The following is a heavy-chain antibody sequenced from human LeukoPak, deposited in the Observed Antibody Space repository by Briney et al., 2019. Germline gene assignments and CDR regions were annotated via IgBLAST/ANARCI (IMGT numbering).Heavy chain of an antibody. J-gene: IGHJ6*03. CDR2: ISSSGSTI. CDR3: AKADGGQWPSSYYYYYMDV. V-gene: IGHV3-48*03. D-gene: IGHD6-19*01. Sequence: GGSLRLSCAASGFTFSSYEMNWVRQAPGKGLEWVSYISSSGSTIYYADSVKGRFTISRDNSKNTLYLQMNSLRAEDTAVYYCAKADGGQWPSSYYYYYMDVWGKGTTVTVSS. CDR1: GFTFSSYE.